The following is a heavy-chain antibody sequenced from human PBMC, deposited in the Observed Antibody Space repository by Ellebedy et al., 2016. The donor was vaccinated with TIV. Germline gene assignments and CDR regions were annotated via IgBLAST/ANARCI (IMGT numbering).Heavy chain of an antibody. V-gene: IGHV4-59*08. Sequence: MPSETLSLTCTVSGGSMSRYFLHWIRQSPGTGLEWIGYVYYRGSTNYKSSLKSRVSISVDTSKNQFSLNLSSVTAADTAVYYCARGRTQYPLDSWGQGTLVTVSS. D-gene: IGHD2/OR15-2a*01. J-gene: IGHJ4*02. CDR3: ARGRTQYPLDS. CDR2: VYYRGST. CDR1: GGSMSRYF.